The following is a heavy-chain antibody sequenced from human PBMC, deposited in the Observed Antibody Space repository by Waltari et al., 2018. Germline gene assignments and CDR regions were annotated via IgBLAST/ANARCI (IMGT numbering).Heavy chain of an antibody. J-gene: IGHJ4*02. V-gene: IGHV1-69*12. CDR2: IIPIFGTA. CDR1: GVTFCSYA. CDR3: ASVPSLQHRGFDY. Sequence: QVQLVQSGAEVKKPGSSVKISCKASGVTFCSYAISRGRQAPGQGLEWMGGIIPIFGTANYAQKFQGRVTITADESTSTAYMELSSLRSEDTAVYYCASVPSLQHRGFDYWGQGTLVTVSS.